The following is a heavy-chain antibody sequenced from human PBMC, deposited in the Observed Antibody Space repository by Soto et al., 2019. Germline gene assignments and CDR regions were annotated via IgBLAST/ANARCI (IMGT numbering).Heavy chain of an antibody. D-gene: IGHD3-10*01. V-gene: IGHV3-30*18. CDR3: AKDSITFFYGVDV. CDR2: ISYDGSNK. Sequence: PGGSLRLSCAASGFTFSSYGMHWVRQAPGKGLEWVAFISYDGSNKYFADSVKGRFTISRDNSKNTLYLQMNSPRAEDTAVYYCAKDSITFFYGVDVWGQGTTVTVSS. CDR1: GFTFSSYG. J-gene: IGHJ6*02.